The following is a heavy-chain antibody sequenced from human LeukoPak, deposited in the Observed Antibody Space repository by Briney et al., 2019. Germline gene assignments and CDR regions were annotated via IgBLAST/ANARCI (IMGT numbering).Heavy chain of an antibody. CDR3: ARHQGAPAAQFDY. V-gene: IGHV4-39*01. D-gene: IGHD2-2*01. J-gene: IGHJ4*02. Sequence: PSETLSLTCTVSGGSISSSSYYWAWIRQPPEKGLEWIGSIYYSGNTYYNPSLKSRVTISVDTSKNQLSLRLTSVTAADTALYYCARHQGAPAAQFDYWGQGTLVTVSS. CDR1: GGSISSSSYY. CDR2: IYYSGNT.